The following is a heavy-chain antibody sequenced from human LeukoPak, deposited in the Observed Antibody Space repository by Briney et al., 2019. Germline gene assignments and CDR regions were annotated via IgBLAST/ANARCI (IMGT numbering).Heavy chain of an antibody. J-gene: IGHJ4*02. D-gene: IGHD2-8*01. CDR1: GFTFRNYG. V-gene: IGHV3-23*01. CDR2: FSASGST. Sequence: QTGGSLRLSCAASGFTFRNYGMNWVRQAPGKGLEWVSAFSASGSTYYADSVKGRFTVSRDNSENMLYPQMNSLRAEDTAVYYCAQDGVGGILYYFDYWGQGALVTVSS. CDR3: AQDGVGGILYYFDY.